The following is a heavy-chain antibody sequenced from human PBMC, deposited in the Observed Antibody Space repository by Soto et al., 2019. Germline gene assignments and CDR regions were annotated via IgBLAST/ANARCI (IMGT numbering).Heavy chain of an antibody. Sequence: GGSLRLSCAASGFTFSSYSMNWVRQAPVKGLEWVSYISSSSSTIYYADSVKGRFTISRDNAKNSLYLQMNSLRAEDTAVYYCARGGYSGYVYDAFDIWGHGTMVTVSS. J-gene: IGHJ3*02. CDR1: GFTFSSYS. V-gene: IGHV3-48*01. CDR3: ARGGYSGYVYDAFDI. CDR2: ISSSSSTI. D-gene: IGHD5-12*01.